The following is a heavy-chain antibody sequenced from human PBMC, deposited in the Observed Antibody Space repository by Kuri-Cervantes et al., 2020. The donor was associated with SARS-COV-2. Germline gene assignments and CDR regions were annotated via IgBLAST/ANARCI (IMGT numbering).Heavy chain of an antibody. CDR2: VSWNSGSI. V-gene: IGHV3-9*01. CDR3: AKDIPSGYSSGWYVPGADY. D-gene: IGHD6-19*01. CDR1: GFTFSSYS. J-gene: IGHJ4*02. Sequence: SLKISCAASGFTFSSYSMNWVRQAPGKGLEWVSGVSWNSGSIGHADSVKGRFTISRDNAKNSLYLQMNSLRAEDTALYYCAKDIPSGYSSGWYVPGADYWGQGTLVTVSS.